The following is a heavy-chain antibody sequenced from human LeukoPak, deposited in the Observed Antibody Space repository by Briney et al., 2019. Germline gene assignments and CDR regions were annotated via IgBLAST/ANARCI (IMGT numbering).Heavy chain of an antibody. D-gene: IGHD1-26*01. CDR3: AKSEWELSYFDY. V-gene: IGHV3-23*01. CDR1: GFTFSSNA. CDR2: ISCSGGST. Sequence: PGGSLRLSCAASGFTFSSNAMSWVRQAPGKRLEWVSAISCSGGSTYYADSVKGRFTISRDNSKNTLYLQMNSLRAEDTAVYYCAKSEWELSYFDYWGQGTLVTVSS. J-gene: IGHJ4*02.